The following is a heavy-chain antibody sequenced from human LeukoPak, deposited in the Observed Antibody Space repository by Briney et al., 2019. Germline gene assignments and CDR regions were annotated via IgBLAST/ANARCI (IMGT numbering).Heavy chain of an antibody. D-gene: IGHD2-15*01. CDR3: ARRGCSCGTGSLLSYYSYSMDV. V-gene: IGHV1-46*01. Sequence: ASVKVSSKASGYTFTRYYMHCVRQAPGHGLECVGIISPSRGSTSYAQKFQGRDTMPRDTSTGTVYMELSTRRPEITDVNSCARRGCSCGTGSLLSYYSYSMDVWAKATRATVSS. J-gene: IGHJ6*04. CDR1: GYTFTRYY. CDR2: ISPSRGST.